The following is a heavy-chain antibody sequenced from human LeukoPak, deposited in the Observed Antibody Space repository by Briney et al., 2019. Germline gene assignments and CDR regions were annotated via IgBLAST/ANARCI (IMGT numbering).Heavy chain of an antibody. Sequence: SVKVSCKASVGTFTSYAISWVRQAPGQGLEWMGGIIPIFGTANYAQKFQGRVTITTDESTSTAYMELSSLRSEDTAVYYCARGGGYYYYYYMDVWGKGTTVTVSS. CDR2: IIPIFGTA. CDR3: ARGGGYYYYYYMDV. J-gene: IGHJ6*03. D-gene: IGHD6-25*01. CDR1: VGTFTSYA. V-gene: IGHV1-69*05.